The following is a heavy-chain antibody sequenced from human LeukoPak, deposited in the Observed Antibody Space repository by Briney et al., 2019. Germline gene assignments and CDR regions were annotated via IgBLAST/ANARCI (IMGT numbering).Heavy chain of an antibody. CDR3: YYIDIVTSIRDAFDV. V-gene: IGHV1-2*02. J-gene: IGHJ3*01. CDR2: IDPKSGGT. Sequence: GASVKVSCKASGHTFRGYFLHWVRQVPGQGLEWMGWIDPKSGGTKYAQKFRGRVTMTRDTSISTLYMELSRLRSDDTAVYYCYYIDIVTSIRDAFDVWGQGTRVTVSS. CDR1: GHTFRGYF. D-gene: IGHD5-12*01.